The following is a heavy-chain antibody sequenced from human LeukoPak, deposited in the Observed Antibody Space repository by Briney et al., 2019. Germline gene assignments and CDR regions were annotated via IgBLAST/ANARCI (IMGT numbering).Heavy chain of an antibody. CDR3: AKDADDYYGSGSHPSFDP. J-gene: IGHJ5*02. D-gene: IGHD3-10*01. CDR2: IRYDGSNK. V-gene: IGHV3-30*02. CDR1: GFTFSSYG. Sequence: GGSLRLSCAASGFTFSSYGMHWVRQAPGKGLEWVALIRYDGSNKYYADSVKGRFTISRDNSKNTLYLQMKSLRAEDTAVYYCAKDADDYYGSGSHPSFDPWGQGTLVTVSS.